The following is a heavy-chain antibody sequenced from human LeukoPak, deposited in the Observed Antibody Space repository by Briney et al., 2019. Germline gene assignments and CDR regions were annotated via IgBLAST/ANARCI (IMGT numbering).Heavy chain of an antibody. CDR3: TRLSPDYDFWSGYYFDAFDI. CDR1: GFTFSGSA. Sequence: GGSLRISCAASGFTFSGSAMHWVRQASGKGLEWVGRIRSKANSYATAYAASVKGRFTISRDDSKNTAYLQMNSLKTEDTAVYYCTRLSPDYDFWSGYYFDAFDIWGQGTMVTVSS. D-gene: IGHD3-3*01. V-gene: IGHV3-73*01. J-gene: IGHJ3*02. CDR2: IRSKANSYAT.